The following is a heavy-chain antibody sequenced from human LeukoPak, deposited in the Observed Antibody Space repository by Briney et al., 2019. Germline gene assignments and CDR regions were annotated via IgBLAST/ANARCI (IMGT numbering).Heavy chain of an antibody. V-gene: IGHV4-4*07. Sequence: SETLSLTCTVSGVSVTDYNWTWVRQPAGKGLEWIGRISLSGSTDYNPSLQSRVTMSVDTSKNQFSLTLRSVTAADTAKYCVRSLGPGPGWSFDVWGRGTLMTVAS. D-gene: IGHD3-16*01. J-gene: IGHJ2*01. CDR1: GVSVTDYN. CDR2: ISLSGST. CDR3: RSLGPGPGWSFDV.